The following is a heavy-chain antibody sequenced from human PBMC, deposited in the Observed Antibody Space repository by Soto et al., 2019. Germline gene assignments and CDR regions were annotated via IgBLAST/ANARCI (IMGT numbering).Heavy chain of an antibody. CDR2: INPNSGGT. V-gene: IGHV1-2*04. CDR3: ARASMVRGVGSDYFDY. J-gene: IGHJ4*02. D-gene: IGHD3-10*01. CDR1: GYTFTGYY. Sequence: ASVKVSCKASGYTFTGYYMHWVRQAPGQGLEWMGWINPNSGGTNYAQKFQGWVTMTGDTSISTAYMELSRLRSDDTAVYYCARASMVRGVGSDYFDYWGQGTLVTVSS.